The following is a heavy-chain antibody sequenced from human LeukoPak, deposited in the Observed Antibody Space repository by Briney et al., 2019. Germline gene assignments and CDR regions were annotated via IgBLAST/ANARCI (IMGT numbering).Heavy chain of an antibody. D-gene: IGHD2-2*01. Sequence: ASVKVSCKASGYTFTSYGISWVRQAPGQGLEWMGWISAYNGNTNYAQKLQGRVTMTTDTSTSTAYMELRSLRSDDTAVYYCARERCRSTSCYVWFDPWGQETLVTVSS. CDR3: ARERCRSTSCYVWFDP. J-gene: IGHJ5*02. CDR1: GYTFTSYG. V-gene: IGHV1-18*01. CDR2: ISAYNGNT.